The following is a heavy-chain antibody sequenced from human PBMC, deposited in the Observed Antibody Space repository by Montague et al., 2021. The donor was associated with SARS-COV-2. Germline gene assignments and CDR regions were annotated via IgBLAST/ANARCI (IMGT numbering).Heavy chain of an antibody. J-gene: IGHJ3*02. Sequence: SETLSLTCAVYGGSFSGYYWSWIRQPPGKGLEWIGSIYHSGSTFHNPSLKSRVSMSVDTSKNQFSLKLSPVTAADTAMYYCARVKWELSVGNVFDIWGQGTMVTVSS. CDR2: IYHSGST. V-gene: IGHV4-34*01. CDR3: ARVKWELSVGNVFDI. CDR1: GGSFSGYY. D-gene: IGHD1-26*01.